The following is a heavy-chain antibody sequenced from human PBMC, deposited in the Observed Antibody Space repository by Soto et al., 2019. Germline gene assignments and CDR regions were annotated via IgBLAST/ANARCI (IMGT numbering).Heavy chain of an antibody. CDR3: AKDRSNPNYYMDV. CDR2: ISGSGGST. Sequence: GSLRHSCAAAGCTISGYARSWVRQAPGKGLEWVSAISGSGGSTYYADSVKGRFTISRDNSKNTLYLQMNSLRAEDTAVYYCAKDRSNPNYYMDVWGKGTTVTVSS. V-gene: IGHV3-23*01. CDR1: GCTISGYA. D-gene: IGHD4-4*01. J-gene: IGHJ6*03.